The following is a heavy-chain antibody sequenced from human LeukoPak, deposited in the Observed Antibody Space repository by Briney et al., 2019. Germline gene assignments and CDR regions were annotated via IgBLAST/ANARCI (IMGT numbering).Heavy chain of an antibody. V-gene: IGHV3-30*04. D-gene: IGHD3-9*01. J-gene: IGHJ4*02. CDR1: GFTFSSYA. CDR3: ARSSRTPFYDILTGYYKKGYYFDY. Sequence: GGSLRLSCAASGFTFSSYAMHWVRQAPGKGLEWVAVISYDGSNKYYADSVKGRFTISRDNSKNTLYLQMNSLRAEDTAVYYCARSSRTPFYDILTGYYKKGYYFDYWGQGTLVTVSS. CDR2: ISYDGSNK.